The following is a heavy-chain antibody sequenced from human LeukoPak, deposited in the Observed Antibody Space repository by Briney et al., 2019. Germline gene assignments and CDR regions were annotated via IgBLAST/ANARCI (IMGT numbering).Heavy chain of an antibody. D-gene: IGHD3-3*01. V-gene: IGHV3-11*04. CDR2: ITSSGNAI. J-gene: IGHJ3*02. CDR1: GFTFSDSY. CDR3: ARVGEMRDFFDAFDI. Sequence: GGSLRLSCAASGFTFSDSYMSWIRQAPGKGLEWISYITSSGNAIYYADSVKGRFTISRDNAKTSLYLQMNSLRAEDSAVYYCARVGEMRDFFDAFDIWGQGTMVTVSS.